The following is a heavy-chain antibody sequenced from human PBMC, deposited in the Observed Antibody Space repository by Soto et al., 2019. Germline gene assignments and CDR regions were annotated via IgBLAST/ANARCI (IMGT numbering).Heavy chain of an antibody. J-gene: IGHJ4*02. D-gene: IGHD2-2*03. CDR2: IYYSGSI. V-gene: IGHV4-59*01. CDR3: AREGNLGRWIQPLDS. CDR1: GGSISSYY. Sequence: SETLSLTCTVSGGSISSYYWSWIRQPPGKGLEWIGYIYYSGSINYNPSLKSRVTISVDTSKNQFSLKLISVTTADTAVYFCAREGNLGRWIQPLDSWGQGTLVTVSS.